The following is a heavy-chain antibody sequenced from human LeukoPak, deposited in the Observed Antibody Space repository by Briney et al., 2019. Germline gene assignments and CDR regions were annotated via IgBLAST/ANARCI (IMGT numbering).Heavy chain of an antibody. CDR1: GGSISSYY. CDR2: IYYSGST. CDR3: ARLVAARRSYCYYGMDV. Sequence: SETLSLTCTVSGGSISSYYWSWIRQPPGKGLEWIGYIYYSGSTNYNPSLKSRVTISVDTSKNQFSLKLSSVTAADTAVYYCARLVAARRSYCYYGMDVWGQGTTVTVSS. J-gene: IGHJ6*02. D-gene: IGHD6-6*01. V-gene: IGHV4-59*01.